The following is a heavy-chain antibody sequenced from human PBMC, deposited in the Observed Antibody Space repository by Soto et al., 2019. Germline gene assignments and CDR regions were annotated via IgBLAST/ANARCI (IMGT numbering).Heavy chain of an antibody. D-gene: IGHD5-12*01. Sequence: EVQLVETGGGLIQPGGSLRLSCAASGFTVSSNYMSWVRQAPGKGLEWVSAIYSGGSTYYADSVKGRFTISRDNSKNTLYLQMNSLRAEDTAVYYCARDRGYDLFFDYWGQGTLVTVSS. V-gene: IGHV3-53*02. CDR2: IYSGGST. CDR3: ARDRGYDLFFDY. J-gene: IGHJ4*02. CDR1: GFTVSSNY.